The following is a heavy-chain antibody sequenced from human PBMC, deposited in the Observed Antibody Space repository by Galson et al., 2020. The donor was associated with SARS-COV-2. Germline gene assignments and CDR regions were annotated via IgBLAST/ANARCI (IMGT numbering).Heavy chain of an antibody. J-gene: IGHJ5*02. CDR2: INHSGST. Sequence: SQASETLSLTCAVYGGSFSGYYWSWIRQPPGKGLEWIGEINHSGSTNYNPSLKSRVTISVDTSKNQFSLKLSSVTAADTAVYYCARGDVGYCSSTSCYQFDPWGQGTLVTVSS. CDR1: GGSFSGYY. D-gene: IGHD2-2*01. V-gene: IGHV4-34*01. CDR3: ARGDVGYCSSTSCYQFDP.